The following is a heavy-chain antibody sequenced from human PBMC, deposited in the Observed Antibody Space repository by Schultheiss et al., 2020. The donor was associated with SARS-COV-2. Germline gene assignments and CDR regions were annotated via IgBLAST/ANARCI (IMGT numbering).Heavy chain of an antibody. CDR3: ARDENPYSSGWYYFDY. CDR1: GFTFSSYA. CDR2: ISGSGGST. V-gene: IGHV3-23*01. J-gene: IGHJ4*02. Sequence: GGSLRLSCAASGFTFSSYAMSWVRQAPGKGLEWVSAISGSGGSTYYADSVKGRFTISRDNSKNTLYLQMNSLRAEDTAVYYCARDENPYSSGWYYFDYWGQGTLVTVSS. D-gene: IGHD6-19*01.